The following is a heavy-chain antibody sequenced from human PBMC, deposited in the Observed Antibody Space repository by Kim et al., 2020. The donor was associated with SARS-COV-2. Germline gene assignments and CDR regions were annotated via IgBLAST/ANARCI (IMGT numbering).Heavy chain of an antibody. D-gene: IGHD6-13*01. V-gene: IGHV1-2*06. CDR3: ARDRVRRQQLFLDYYGMDV. CDR1: GYTFTGYY. CDR2: NNPHSGGT. Sequence: ASVKVSCKASGYTFTGYYMQWLRQAPGQGLEWMGRNNPHSGGTNYAQQFQGRVTMTRDTSISTAYMELSRLRSDDTAVYFCARDRVRRQQLFLDYYGMDVWGQGTTVTVSS. J-gene: IGHJ6*02.